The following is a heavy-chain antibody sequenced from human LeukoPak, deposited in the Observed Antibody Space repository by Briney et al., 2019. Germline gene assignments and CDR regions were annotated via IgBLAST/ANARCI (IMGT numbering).Heavy chain of an antibody. J-gene: IGHJ3*02. Sequence: PGGSLRLSCAASGFTVSSNYMSWVRQAPGKGLEWVSVIYSGGSTYYADSVKGRFTISRDNSKNTLYLQMNSLRAEDTAVYYCARDNSDVDSSGYYYAFDIWGQGTMVTVSS. CDR3: ARDNSDVDSSGYYYAFDI. CDR2: IYSGGST. V-gene: IGHV3-53*01. CDR1: GFTVSSNY. D-gene: IGHD3-22*01.